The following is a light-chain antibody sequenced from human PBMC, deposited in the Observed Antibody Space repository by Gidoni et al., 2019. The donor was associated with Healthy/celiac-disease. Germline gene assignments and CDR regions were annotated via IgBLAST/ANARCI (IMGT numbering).Light chain of an antibody. CDR2: EVS. J-gene: IGLJ2*01. CDR1: SSDVGGYNY. Sequence: QSALTQPASGSGSPGQSITISCTGTSSDVGGYNYVSWYQQHPGKAPKLMIYEVSNRPSGVSNRFSGSKSGNTASLTISGLQAEDEADYYCSSYTSSSTLEVVFGGGTKLTVL. CDR3: SSYTSSSTLEVV. V-gene: IGLV2-14*01.